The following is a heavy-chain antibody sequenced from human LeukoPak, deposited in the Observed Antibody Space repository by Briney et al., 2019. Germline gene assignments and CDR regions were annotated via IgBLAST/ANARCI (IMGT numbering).Heavy chain of an antibody. J-gene: IGHJ4*02. Sequence: GGSLRLSCAASGFTFSSYAMSWVRQAPGKGLECVSAFSGSGGSTNYADSVKGRFTISRDNSKNTLYLQMNSLRAEDTAVYYCAKAPSPYSGGLQPFDYWGQGALVTVSS. CDR3: AKAPSPYSGGLQPFDY. V-gene: IGHV3-23*01. D-gene: IGHD1-26*01. CDR1: GFTFSSYA. CDR2: FSGSGGST.